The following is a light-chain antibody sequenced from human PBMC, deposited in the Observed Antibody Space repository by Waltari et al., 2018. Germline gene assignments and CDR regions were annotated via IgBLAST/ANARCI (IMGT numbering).Light chain of an antibody. CDR1: QSVSSN. CDR3: QQYNNWPPWT. V-gene: IGKV3-15*01. Sequence: CRASQSVSSNLAWYQQKPGQAPRLLIYGASTRATGIPARFSGSGSGTEFTLTISSLQPEDFAVYYCQQYNNWPPWTFGQGTKVEIK. CDR2: GAS. J-gene: IGKJ1*01.